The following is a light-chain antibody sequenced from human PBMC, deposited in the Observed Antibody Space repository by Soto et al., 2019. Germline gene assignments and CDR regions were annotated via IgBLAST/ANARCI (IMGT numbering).Light chain of an antibody. CDR1: STDIGSYNY. CDR3: SSYGASSTL. V-gene: IGLV2-14*03. CDR2: DVS. Sequence: LTQPASLSGSPGQSITISCTGTSTDIGSYNYVSWYQQHPGKAPKLMIFDVSYRPSGIYDRFSGSKSGNTASLTISGLLPEDEADYYCSSYGASSTLFGGGTMVTVL. J-gene: IGLJ2*01.